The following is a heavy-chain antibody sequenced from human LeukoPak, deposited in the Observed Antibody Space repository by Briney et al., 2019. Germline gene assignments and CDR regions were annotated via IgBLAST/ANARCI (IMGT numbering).Heavy chain of an antibody. CDR2: INPNSGGT. D-gene: IGHD3-16*02. Sequence: ASVKVSCKASGYTFTGYYMHWVRQAPGQGLEWMGRINPNSGGTNYAQKFQGRVTMPRDTSISTAYMELGRLRSDDTAVYYCARDSDTYDYVWGSYRFDYWGQGTLVTVSS. J-gene: IGHJ4*02. CDR3: ARDSDTYDYVWGSYRFDY. V-gene: IGHV1-2*06. CDR1: GYTFTGYY.